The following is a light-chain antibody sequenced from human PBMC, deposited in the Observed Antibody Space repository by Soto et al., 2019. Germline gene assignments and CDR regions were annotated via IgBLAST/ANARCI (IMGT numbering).Light chain of an antibody. CDR3: QQYNTYSRT. J-gene: IGKJ2*02. V-gene: IGKV1-5*03. CDR1: QSISTW. CDR2: KAS. Sequence: DIEMTQSPSTLSASVGDRVTITCRASQSISTWLAWYQHKPGKAPKLLIYKASSLEDAVPSRFSGSGSGTEFTLTISSLQPDDFATYYCQQYNTYSRTFGQGTKVETK.